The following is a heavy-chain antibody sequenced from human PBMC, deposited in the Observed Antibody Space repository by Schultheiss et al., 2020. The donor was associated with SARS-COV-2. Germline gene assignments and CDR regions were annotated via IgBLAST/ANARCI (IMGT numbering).Heavy chain of an antibody. CDR2: ISSSGSTI. Sequence: GGSLRLSFAASGFTFSSYAMNWVRQAPGKGLEWVSYISSSGSTIYYADSVKGRFTISRDNSKNTLYLQMNSLRAEDTAVYYCAREGVGATPYIDYWGQGTLVNVSS. J-gene: IGHJ4*02. D-gene: IGHD1-26*01. CDR1: GFTFSSYA. CDR3: AREGVGATPYIDY. V-gene: IGHV3-48*01.